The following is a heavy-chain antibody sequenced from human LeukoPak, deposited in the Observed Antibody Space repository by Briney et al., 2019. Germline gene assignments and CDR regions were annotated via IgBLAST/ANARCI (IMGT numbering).Heavy chain of an antibody. V-gene: IGHV5-51*01. Sequence: GESLKISCKGSGYVFSTYSIGWVRQMPGKGLEWMGISYPGDSDTRYSPSFQGQVTISADKSISTAYLQWSSLKASDTAMYYCARSAAFDIWGQGTMVTVSS. CDR2: SYPGDSDT. CDR1: GYVFSTYS. CDR3: ARSAAFDI. J-gene: IGHJ3*02.